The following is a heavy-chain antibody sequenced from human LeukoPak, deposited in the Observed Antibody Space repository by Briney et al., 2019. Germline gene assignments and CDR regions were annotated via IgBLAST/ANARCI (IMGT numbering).Heavy chain of an antibody. D-gene: IGHD3-10*01. CDR3: SRDQYRYNYGSGSSGLFDY. Sequence: PGGSLRLSCAASGFTFSSYAMSWVRQAPGKGLEWVGFIRSNTFGGTGEYAASVKGRFTISRDDSKSIAYLQMNSLKTEDTAVYYCSRDQYRYNYGSGSSGLFDYWGQGTLVTASS. CDR2: IRSNTFGGTG. J-gene: IGHJ4*02. V-gene: IGHV3-49*04. CDR1: GFTFSSYA.